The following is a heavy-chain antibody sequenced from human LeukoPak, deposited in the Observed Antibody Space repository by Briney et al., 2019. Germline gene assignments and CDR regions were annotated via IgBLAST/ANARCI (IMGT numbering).Heavy chain of an antibody. V-gene: IGHV3-23*01. Sequence: GSLRPSCAASGFTFRRYARSWVRQAPGKGLEWVSAITDSGGDTFHADSVKGHLTISKDDSKNALYLQMNSLRVEDTGVYYCVKGSSSSRPYYFDYWGQGTLVTVSS. D-gene: IGHD6-6*01. CDR3: VKGSSSSRPYYFDY. CDR2: ITDSGGDT. CDR1: GFTFRRYA. J-gene: IGHJ4*02.